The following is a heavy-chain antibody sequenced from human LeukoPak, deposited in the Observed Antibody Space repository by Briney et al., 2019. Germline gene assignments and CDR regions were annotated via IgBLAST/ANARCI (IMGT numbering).Heavy chain of an antibody. V-gene: IGHV4-34*01. Sequence: RSSETLSLTCAVYGESFSSYYWSWIRQPPGKGLEWIGEINHSGNTNYNPSLKSRVTISVDTSKNQLSLKLSSVTAADTAVYYCARVDGDGYNIPDYWGQGTLVTVSS. CDR1: GESFSSYY. CDR2: INHSGNT. J-gene: IGHJ4*02. CDR3: ARVDGDGYNIPDY. D-gene: IGHD5-24*01.